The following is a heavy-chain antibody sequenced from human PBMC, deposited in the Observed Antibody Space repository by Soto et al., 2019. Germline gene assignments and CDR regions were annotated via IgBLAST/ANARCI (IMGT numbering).Heavy chain of an antibody. CDR3: AKRATTGGFDV. CDR1: GFTFRISA. J-gene: IGHJ3*01. V-gene: IGHV3-23*01. CDR2: FTSSGDT. D-gene: IGHD1-1*01. Sequence: ADSLRLSCAASGFTFRISAMSWVRQAPGKGLDWVAAFTSSGDTYYADSVTGRFIISRDSSKNTLYLQMNSLRAEDTAVYYCAKRATTGGFDVWGQGT.